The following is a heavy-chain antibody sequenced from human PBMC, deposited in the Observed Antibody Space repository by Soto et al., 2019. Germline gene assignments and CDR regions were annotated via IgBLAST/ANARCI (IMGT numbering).Heavy chain of an antibody. V-gene: IGHV1-46*01. CDR3: GGEVLPAARGGGFDP. D-gene: IGHD2-2*01. CDR1: GYTFTSYY. J-gene: IGHJ5*02. Sequence: QVQLVQSGAEVKKPGASVKVSCKASGYTFTSYYMHWVRQAPGQGLEWMGIINPSGGSTSYAQKYQGRFTTTRATSTGKSSKEVSSRGMGDTAGFYWGGEVLPAARGGGFDPWGQGTLVTVSS. CDR2: INPSGGST.